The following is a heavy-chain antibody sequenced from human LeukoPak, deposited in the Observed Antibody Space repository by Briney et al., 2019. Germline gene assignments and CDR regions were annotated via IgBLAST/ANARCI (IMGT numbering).Heavy chain of an antibody. CDR1: GFPFSDFA. CDR2: LSGSGDGT. CDR3: AKNEGWELHQYNLDV. V-gene: IGHV3-23*01. Sequence: PGGSLRLSCAASGFPFSDFAMNWVRQAPGKGLQWVSTLSGSGDGTYFADALKGWFTISRDNSKNTLYLQMNSLRADDTAVYYCAKNEGWELHQYNLDVWGTGTAVTVSS. D-gene: IGHD1-26*01. J-gene: IGHJ6*03.